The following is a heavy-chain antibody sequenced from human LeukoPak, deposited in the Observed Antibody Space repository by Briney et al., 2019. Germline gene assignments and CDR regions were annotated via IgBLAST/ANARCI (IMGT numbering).Heavy chain of an antibody. CDR3: ARDDGDYGTYIYYMDV. V-gene: IGHV3-20*04. D-gene: IGHD4-17*01. J-gene: IGHJ6*03. CDR1: RVTFDDYG. CDR2: INWNGGST. Sequence: GGSLRLSCAGSRVTFDDYGMSWVRQAPGKGLEWVSGINWNGGSTGYADSVKGRFTISRDNAKNSLYLQMNSLRAEDTALYYCARDDGDYGTYIYYMDVWGKGTTVTVSS.